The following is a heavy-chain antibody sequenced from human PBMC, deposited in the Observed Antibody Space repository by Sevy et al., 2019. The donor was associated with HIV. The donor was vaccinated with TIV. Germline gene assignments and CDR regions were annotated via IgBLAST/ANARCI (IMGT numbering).Heavy chain of an antibody. CDR1: GGSITSLY. CDR2: IYYKGHI. J-gene: IGHJ4*02. D-gene: IGHD1-26*01. CDR3: AGENAWGRGYS. Sequence: LQTLSLTCTVSGGSITSLYWNWIRQPPGKGLEWIANIYYKGHINYNPSLKSRVTSSLDTSKNQFSPRLSSVTAADTAMYYCAGENAWGRGYSWGQGTLVTVSS. V-gene: IGHV4-59*08.